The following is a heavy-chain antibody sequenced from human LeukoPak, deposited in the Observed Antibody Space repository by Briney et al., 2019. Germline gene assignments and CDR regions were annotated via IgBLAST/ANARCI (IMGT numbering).Heavy chain of an antibody. D-gene: IGHD3-22*01. CDR3: ARSGNPYYYDSSGYFDY. Sequence: AVKVSLKASVGTFSSYAISWVRQPPGQGREWMGGIIPIFGTGNYAQKFQGRVKITADESTSTAYMELSSLRSEDTAVYYCARSGNPYYYDSSGYFDYWGQGTLVTVSS. CDR1: VGTFSSYA. J-gene: IGHJ4*02. CDR2: IIPIFGTG. V-gene: IGHV1-69*01.